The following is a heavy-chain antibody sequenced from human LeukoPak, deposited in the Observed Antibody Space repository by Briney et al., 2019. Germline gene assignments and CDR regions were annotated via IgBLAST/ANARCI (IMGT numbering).Heavy chain of an antibody. CDR1: GFTVTTNA. CDR2: ISGGDDRA. J-gene: IGHJ6*02. V-gene: IGHV3-23*01. D-gene: IGHD1-26*01. Sequence: GGSLRLSCAASGFTVTTNAMSWVRQPPGKGLQWVSGISGGDDRAYYADSVKGRFTISRDNAKNSLYLQMNSLRAEDTAVYYCARENSGSSLIQYYYYYGMDVWGQGTTITVSS. CDR3: ARENSGSSLIQYYYYYGMDV.